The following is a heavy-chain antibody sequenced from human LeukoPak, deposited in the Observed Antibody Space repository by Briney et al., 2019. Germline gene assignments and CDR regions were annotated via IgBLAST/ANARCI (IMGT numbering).Heavy chain of an antibody. Sequence: GGSLRLSCAASGXTFSSYAVSWVRQAPGKGLEWVSGISGSGGSTYYADSVKGRFTISRDNSKNTLCLQLNSLRAEDTAVYYCAKVRETGGYWHQAFDYWGQGTLVTVSS. CDR3: AKVRETGGYWHQAFDY. V-gene: IGHV3-23*01. D-gene: IGHD2-21*01. J-gene: IGHJ4*02. CDR2: ISGSGGST. CDR1: GXTFSSYA.